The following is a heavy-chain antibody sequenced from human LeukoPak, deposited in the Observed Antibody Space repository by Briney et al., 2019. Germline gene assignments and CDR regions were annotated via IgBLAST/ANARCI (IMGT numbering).Heavy chain of an antibody. CDR3: ATYVDTVRYDAFDV. CDR1: GFTFSNYW. CDR2: IHPDGKNT. D-gene: IGHD5-18*01. J-gene: IGHJ3*01. V-gene: IGHV3-74*01. Sequence: GGSLRLSCAASGFTFSNYWVDWVRQAPGKGLVWVSRIHPDGKNTAYADSVEGRFTISRDNARNTLFLQMNSLRTEDAAVYYCATYVDTVRYDAFDVWGQGTMVTVSS.